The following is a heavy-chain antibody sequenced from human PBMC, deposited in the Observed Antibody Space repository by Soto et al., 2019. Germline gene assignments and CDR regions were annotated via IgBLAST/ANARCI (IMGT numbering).Heavy chain of an antibody. CDR3: ARLVVVVAASRGLNWFDP. Sequence: QVQLVQSGAEVKKPGSSVKVSCKASGGTFSSYAISRVRQAPGQGLEWMGGIIPIFGTANYAQKFQGRVTITADESTSTAYMELSSLRSEDTAVYYCARLVVVVAASRGLNWFDPWGQGTLVTVSS. D-gene: IGHD2-15*01. CDR1: GGTFSSYA. V-gene: IGHV1-69*01. CDR2: IIPIFGTA. J-gene: IGHJ5*02.